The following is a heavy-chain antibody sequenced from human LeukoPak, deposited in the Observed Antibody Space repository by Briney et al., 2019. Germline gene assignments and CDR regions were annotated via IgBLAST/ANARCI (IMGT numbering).Heavy chain of an antibody. CDR2: FYYSGST. V-gene: IGHV4-39*01. D-gene: IGHD6-13*01. CDR1: GGSISSSSDY. J-gene: IGHJ4*02. Sequence: SETLSLTCTVSGGSISSSSDYWGWIRQPPGKGLEWIGSFYYSGSTYYNPSLKSRVTISVDTSKNQFSLKLSSVTAADTAVYYCARQSSSSWYLAIDYWGQGTLVTVSS. CDR3: ARQSSSSWYLAIDY.